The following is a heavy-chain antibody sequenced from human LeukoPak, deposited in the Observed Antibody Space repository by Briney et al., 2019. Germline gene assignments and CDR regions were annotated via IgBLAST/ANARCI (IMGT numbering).Heavy chain of an antibody. Sequence: GGSLRLSCTVAGFTVSSTYMTWVRQAPEKGLEWVSIIYSGGNTYYADSVSGRFTISRDNSKNTVYLQMNSLRADDTAVYYCARGGVVGAINYFDYWGQGTLVTVSS. CDR2: IYSGGNT. D-gene: IGHD1-26*01. CDR3: ARGGVVGAINYFDY. J-gene: IGHJ4*02. V-gene: IGHV3-53*01. CDR1: GFTVSSTY.